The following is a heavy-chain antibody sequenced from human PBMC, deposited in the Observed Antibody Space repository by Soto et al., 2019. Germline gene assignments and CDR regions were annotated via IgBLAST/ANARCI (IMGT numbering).Heavy chain of an antibody. CDR3: ARTNSDCSSTGCYLGYYYMAV. CDR2: IYYSGST. CDR1: GGSISSYY. V-gene: IGHV4-59*01. J-gene: IGHJ6*03. Sequence: SETLSLTCTVSGGSISSYYWSWIRQPPGKGLEWIGYIYYSGSTNYNPSLKSRVTISVDTSKNQFSLKLSSVTAADTAVYYCARTNSDCSSTGCYLGYYYMAVWGKGTTVTVSS. D-gene: IGHD2-2*01.